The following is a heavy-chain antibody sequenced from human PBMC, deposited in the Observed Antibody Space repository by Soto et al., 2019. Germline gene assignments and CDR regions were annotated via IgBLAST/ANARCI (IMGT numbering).Heavy chain of an antibody. Sequence: QVQLVQSGDEVKKTGASVKVSCRASGYTLTNYGISWVRHAPGQGLFWMGWISGHNGNTLYGQKVQGRLTLTIDTATHTAYMELLSLKINDTAMYYCVMDWQLSPWDQGTLVSVSS. D-gene: IGHD1-1*01. CDR1: GYTLTNYG. J-gene: IGHJ5*02. CDR3: VMDWQLSP. CDR2: ISGHNGNT. V-gene: IGHV1-18*01.